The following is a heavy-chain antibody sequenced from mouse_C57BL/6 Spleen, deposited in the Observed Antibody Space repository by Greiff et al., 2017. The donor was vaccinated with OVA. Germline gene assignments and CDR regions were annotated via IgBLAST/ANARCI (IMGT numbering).Heavy chain of an antibody. CDR2: INPNNGGT. V-gene: IGHV1-18*01. J-gene: IGHJ4*01. D-gene: IGHD1-1*02. CDR3: ARNSDYYGPMDY. CDR1: GYTFTDYN. Sequence: EVKLQQSGPELVKPGASVKIPCKASGYTFTDYNMDWVKQSHGKSLEWIGDINPNNGGTIYNQKFKGKATLTVDKSSSPAYMDLRSLTSEDTAVYYCARNSDYYGPMDYWGQGTSVTVSS.